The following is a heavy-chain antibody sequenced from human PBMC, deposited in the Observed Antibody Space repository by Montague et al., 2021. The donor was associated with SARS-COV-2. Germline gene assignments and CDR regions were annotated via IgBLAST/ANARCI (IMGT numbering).Heavy chain of an antibody. D-gene: IGHD3-9*01. CDR3: ARAPDVDVLTGDDSDGFDF. V-gene: IGHV4-34*01. CDR1: GGSFSGYC. J-gene: IGHJ3*01. Sequence: SETLSLTCAVYGGSFSGYCWTWIRQPPGKGLEWIGEVTHSGSTSYNPSLESRVTISKDTSKNQFSLKMTSVTAADTAVYFCARAPDVDVLTGDDSDGFDFWGQGTMVTVAA. CDR2: VTHSGST.